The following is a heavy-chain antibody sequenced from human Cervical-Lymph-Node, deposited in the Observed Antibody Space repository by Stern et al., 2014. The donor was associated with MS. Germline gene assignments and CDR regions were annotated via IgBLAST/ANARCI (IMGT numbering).Heavy chain of an antibody. CDR1: GYTFTSFG. D-gene: IGHD3-9*01. CDR2: ISAYDGDT. V-gene: IGHV1-18*01. Sequence: QVALVQSGADVKKPGASVKVSCKASGYTFTSFGISWVRQAPGQGLEWMGWISAYDGDTNYAQELHGRVPMTTALSTTTTHTELRSLRSDDTAVYYCARVLRAVIDYWGQGTLVTVSS. CDR3: ARVLRAVIDY. J-gene: IGHJ4*02.